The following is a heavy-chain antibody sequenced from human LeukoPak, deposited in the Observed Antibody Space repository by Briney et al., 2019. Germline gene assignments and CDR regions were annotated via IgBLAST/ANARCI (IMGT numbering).Heavy chain of an antibody. CDR3: ARQTGSGLFILP. CDR2: IYYSGST. Sequence: PSETLSLTCTVSGGSISIYYWSWIRQPPGKGLEWIGNIYYSGSTNYKPSLKGRVTISLNTSKNQFSLKLSSVTAADTAVYYCARQTGSGLFILPGGQGTLVTVSS. D-gene: IGHD3/OR15-3a*01. V-gene: IGHV4-59*01. J-gene: IGHJ4*02. CDR1: GGSISIYY.